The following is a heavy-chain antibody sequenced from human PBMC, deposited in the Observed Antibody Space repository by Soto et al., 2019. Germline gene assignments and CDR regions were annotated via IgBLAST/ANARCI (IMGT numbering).Heavy chain of an antibody. CDR3: ARSMYCSGGSCYYY. Sequence: QLQLQQWGAGLLKPSETLSLTCAVYGGSFSGYYWSWIRQPPGKGLEWIGEINHSGSTNYNPSLKSRVNISVDASKNQFSLKMSSVTAADTAVYYCARSMYCSGGSCYYYWGQGTLVTVSA. V-gene: IGHV4-34*01. CDR2: INHSGST. D-gene: IGHD2-15*01. J-gene: IGHJ4*02. CDR1: GGSFSGYY.